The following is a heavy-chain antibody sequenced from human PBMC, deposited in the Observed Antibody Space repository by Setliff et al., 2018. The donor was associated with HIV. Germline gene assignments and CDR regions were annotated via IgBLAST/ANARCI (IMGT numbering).Heavy chain of an antibody. CDR2: FLPMLGIS. CDR1: GGTISNSG. Sequence: GASVKVSCKASGGTISNSGISWVRQAPGQGLEWRGGFLPMLGISNYAQKFQGRVTITADESTSTVYMELSSLRPEDTAVYYCARVVITFGDTIVTPGAFDIWGPGTKVTVSS. D-gene: IGHD3-16*02. CDR3: ARVVITFGDTIVTPGAFDI. J-gene: IGHJ3*02. V-gene: IGHV1-69*10.